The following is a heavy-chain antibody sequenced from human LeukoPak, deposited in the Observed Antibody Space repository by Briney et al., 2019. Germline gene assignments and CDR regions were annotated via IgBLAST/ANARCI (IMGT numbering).Heavy chain of an antibody. CDR3: ARDISSAYGWFDP. CDR2: IYSGGTT. J-gene: IGHJ5*02. Sequence: ETLSLTCTVSGGSISSNYMSWVRQAPGKGLEWVSTIYSGGTTNYADSVKGRFTISRDKSNNTLYLQMNSLRAEDTAVYYCARDISSAYGWFDPWGQGTLVTVSS. V-gene: IGHV3-66*01. CDR1: GGSISSNY. D-gene: IGHD3-10*01.